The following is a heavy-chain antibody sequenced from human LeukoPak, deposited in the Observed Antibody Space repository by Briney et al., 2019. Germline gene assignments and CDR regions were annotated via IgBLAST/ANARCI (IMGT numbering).Heavy chain of an antibody. V-gene: IGHV1-46*01. Sequence: ASVEVSCKASGYTFTSYYMHWVRQAPGQGLEWMGIINPSGGSTSYAQKFQGRVTMTRDTTTSTVYRELSSLRSEDTAVYYCARALGYWYFDLWARGTLVTVFS. D-gene: IGHD3-16*01. J-gene: IGHJ2*01. CDR3: ARALGYWYFDL. CDR1: GYTFTSYY. CDR2: INPSGGST.